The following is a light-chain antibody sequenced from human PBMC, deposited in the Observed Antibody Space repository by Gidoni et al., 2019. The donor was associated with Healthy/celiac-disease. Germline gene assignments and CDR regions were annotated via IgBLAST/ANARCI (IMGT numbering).Light chain of an antibody. V-gene: IGKV1-33*01. J-gene: IGKJ3*01. CDR3: QQYDNLPLT. CDR2: DAS. Sequence: DIQMTQSPSSLSASVGDRVTITCQASQDISNYLNWYQQKPGKAPKLLIYDASNLETGVPSRFSGSGSGTDFTFTISILQPEDIATYYCQQYDNLPLTFGPXTKVDIK. CDR1: QDISNY.